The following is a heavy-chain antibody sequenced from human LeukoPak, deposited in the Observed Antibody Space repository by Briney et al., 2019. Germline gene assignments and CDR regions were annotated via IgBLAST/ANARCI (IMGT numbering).Heavy chain of an antibody. CDR2: ISGSGVTI. V-gene: IGHV3-23*01. CDR3: AKNGQDWGYAHIDY. D-gene: IGHD7-27*01. Sequence: GGSLRLSCAASGFTFSSYAMTWVRQAPGEGLEWVSGISGSGVTIYYADSGKGRFTYADSVKGRFAISRDNSKNTLYLQINSLRAEDTAVYYCAKNGQDWGYAHIDYWGQGTLVTVSS. CDR1: GFTFSSYA. J-gene: IGHJ4*02.